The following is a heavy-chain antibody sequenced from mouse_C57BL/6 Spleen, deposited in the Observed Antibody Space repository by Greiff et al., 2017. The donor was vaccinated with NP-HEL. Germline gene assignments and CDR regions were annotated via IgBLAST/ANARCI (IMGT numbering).Heavy chain of an antibody. Sequence: EVNVVESGGGLVQSGRSLRLSCATSGFTFSDFYMEWVRQAPGKGLAWIAASRNKANDYTTAYSASVKGRFIVSRDTSQSILYLQMNALRAEDTAIYYCARENWDSYAMDYWGQGTSVTVSS. CDR2: SRNKANDYTT. CDR3: ARENWDSYAMDY. CDR1: GFTFSDFY. D-gene: IGHD4-1*01. J-gene: IGHJ4*01. V-gene: IGHV7-1*01.